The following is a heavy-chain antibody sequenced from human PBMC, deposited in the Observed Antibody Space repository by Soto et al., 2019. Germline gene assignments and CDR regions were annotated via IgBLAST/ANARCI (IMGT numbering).Heavy chain of an antibody. D-gene: IGHD3-22*01. CDR1: GASIGGSITDHY. V-gene: IGHV4-59*11. CDR2: VLYSGHT. Sequence: SETLSLTCTVSGASIGGSITDHYWGWIRQSPGKGLEWIGYVLYSGHTNYNPSLKSRVTISVDRSMNQFSLRLNSVTAADTAVYYCARESYFDTRGLSSNYLDSWGQGALVTVSS. CDR3: ARESYFDTRGLSSNYLDS. J-gene: IGHJ4*02.